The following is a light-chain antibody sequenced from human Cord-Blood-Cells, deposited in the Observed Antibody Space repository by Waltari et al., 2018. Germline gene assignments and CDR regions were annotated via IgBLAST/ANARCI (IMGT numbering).Light chain of an antibody. CDR2: DAS. CDR3: QQRSNWPLT. CDR1: QSVSSY. Sequence: EIVLTQSPATLSLSPGERATLSCRASQSVSSYVAWYQQKPGQAPRLLIYDASNRATGIPARFSGRGSGTDFTLTISSLEPEDFAVYYCQQRSNWPLTFGGGTKVEIK. V-gene: IGKV3-11*01. J-gene: IGKJ4*01.